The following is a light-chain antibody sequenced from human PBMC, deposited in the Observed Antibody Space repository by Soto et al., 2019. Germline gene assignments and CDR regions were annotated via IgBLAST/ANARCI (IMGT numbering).Light chain of an antibody. CDR3: SSYTNINGRACV. Sequence: QSALTQPASVSGSPGQSITISCTGTSGDIGSYNRVSWYQQHPGKAPKLIIYEVTDRPSGVSNRFSGSKSGNTASLTISGLQAEAEAEYDCSSYTNINGRACVFGTGTKLTVL. V-gene: IGLV2-14*01. CDR1: SGDIGSYNR. J-gene: IGLJ1*01. CDR2: EVT.